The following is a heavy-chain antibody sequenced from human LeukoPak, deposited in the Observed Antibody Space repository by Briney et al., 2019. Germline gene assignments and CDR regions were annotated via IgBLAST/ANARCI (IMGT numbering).Heavy chain of an antibody. Sequence: QPGGSLRLSCAASGFTFSSYWMHWVRQAPGKGLVWVSRINNDGSSTSYADSVKGRFTISRDNAKNTLYPQMNSLRAEDTAVYYCARGRATAGSYSDYWGQGTLVTVSS. D-gene: IGHD6-13*01. J-gene: IGHJ4*02. CDR1: GFTFSSYW. CDR2: INNDGSST. CDR3: ARGRATAGSYSDY. V-gene: IGHV3-74*01.